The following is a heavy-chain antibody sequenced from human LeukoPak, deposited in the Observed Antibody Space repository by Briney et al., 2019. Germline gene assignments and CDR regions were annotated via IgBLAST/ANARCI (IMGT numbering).Heavy chain of an antibody. CDR3: ATFQTYYYDSSGYYYFDY. V-gene: IGHV3-21*01. CDR1: GFTFSSYS. D-gene: IGHD3-22*01. J-gene: IGHJ4*02. CDR2: ISSSSYI. Sequence: GGSLRLSCAASGFTFSSYSMNWVRQAPGKGLEWVSSISSSSYIYYADSVKGRFTISRDNAKNSLYLQMNSLRAEDTAVYYCATFQTYYYDSSGYYYFDYWGQGTLVTVSS.